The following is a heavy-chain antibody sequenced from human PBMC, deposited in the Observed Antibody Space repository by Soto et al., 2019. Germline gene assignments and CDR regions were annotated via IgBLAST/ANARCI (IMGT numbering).Heavy chain of an antibody. D-gene: IGHD6-19*01. V-gene: IGHV3-23*01. CDR1: GFTFSSYA. Sequence: GGSLRLSCAASGFTFSSYAMSWVRQAPGRGLEWVSTISGSGGSTYYADSVKGRFTISRENSKDTLYLQMNSLRAEDTAVYYCAKRVPGIAVGPRDAFDIWGQGTMVTVSS. CDR2: ISGSGGST. CDR3: AKRVPGIAVGPRDAFDI. J-gene: IGHJ3*02.